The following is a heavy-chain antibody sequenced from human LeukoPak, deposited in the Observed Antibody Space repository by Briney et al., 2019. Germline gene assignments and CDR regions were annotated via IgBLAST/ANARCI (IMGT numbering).Heavy chain of an antibody. V-gene: IGHV4-59*08. D-gene: IGHD5-24*01. CDR2: IYYSGST. CDR1: GGSISSYY. CDR3: ARQGSGWLQVDY. J-gene: IGHJ4*02. Sequence: SETLSLTCTVSGGSISSYYWSWIRQPPGKGLEWIGYIYYSGSTNYNPSLKSRVTISLDTSKNQFSLKLNSVTAADTAVYYCARQGSGWLQVDYWGQGTLVTVSS.